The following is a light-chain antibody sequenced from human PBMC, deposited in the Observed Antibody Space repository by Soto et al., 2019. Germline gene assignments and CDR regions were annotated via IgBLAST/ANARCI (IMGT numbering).Light chain of an antibody. CDR3: QQYDDLPIT. J-gene: IGKJ5*01. V-gene: IGKV1-33*01. CDR2: DVS. CDR1: QDIDKF. Sequence: IQMTQSPSSLSASVGDRVTITCQASQDIDKFLNWYQQKPGKAPKLLIDDVSNLGTGVLSRFSGSGSGTDFTFTITNLQPEDIATYYCQQYDDLPITFGQGTRVEIK.